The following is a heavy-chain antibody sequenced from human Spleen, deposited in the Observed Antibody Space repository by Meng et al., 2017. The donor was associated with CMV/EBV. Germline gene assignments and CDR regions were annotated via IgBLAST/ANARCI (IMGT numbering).Heavy chain of an antibody. D-gene: IGHD3-3*01. J-gene: IGHJ4*02. Sequence: SFSSYAISWVRQAPWQGLEWMGWISAYNGNTNYAQKLQGRVTMTTGTSTSTAYMELRSLRSDDTAVYYCARAKNVLRFLEWLLYADYWGQGTLVTVSS. V-gene: IGHV1-18*01. CDR2: ISAYNGNT. CDR3: ARAKNVLRFLEWLLYADY. CDR1: SFSSYA.